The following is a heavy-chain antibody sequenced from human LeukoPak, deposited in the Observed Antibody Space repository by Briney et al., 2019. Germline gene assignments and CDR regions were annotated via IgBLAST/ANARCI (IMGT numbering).Heavy chain of an antibody. V-gene: IGHV3-23*01. CDR1: GFTFSSHA. Sequence: GGSLRLSCAASGFTFSSHAMSWVRQAPGQGLEWVATLSGSGSLTYFADSVKGRFTISRDNSKNTLYLQMNSLRAEDTAVYYCARDREPIRTYFDYWGQGTLVTVSS. D-gene: IGHD3-9*01. J-gene: IGHJ4*02. CDR2: LSGSGSLT. CDR3: ARDREPIRTYFDY.